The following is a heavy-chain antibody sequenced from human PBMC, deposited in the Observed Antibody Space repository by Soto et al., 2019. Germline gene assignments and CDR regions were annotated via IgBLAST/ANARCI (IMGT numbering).Heavy chain of an antibody. V-gene: IGHV1-69*02. CDR1: GGTFSSYT. D-gene: IGHD5-18*01. J-gene: IGHJ6*02. CDR3: ARAAVTLYYYGMDV. Sequence: SVKVSCKASGGTFSSYTISWVRQAPGQGLEWMGRIIPILGIANYAQKFQGRVTITADKSTSTAYMELNSLRAEDTAVYYCARAAVTLYYYGMDVWGQGTTVTVSS. CDR2: IIPILGIA.